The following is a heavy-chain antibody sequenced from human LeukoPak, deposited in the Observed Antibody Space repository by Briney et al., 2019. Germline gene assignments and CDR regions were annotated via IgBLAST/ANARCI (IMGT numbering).Heavy chain of an antibody. CDR2: IIPVFGTA. CDR3: ARAGGAVAGPAYYFDY. CDR1: GGTFSSYA. J-gene: IGHJ4*02. D-gene: IGHD6-19*01. Sequence: SVKVSCKASGGTFSSYAISWVRQAPGQGLEWMGGIIPVFGTANYAQKFQGRVTITADKSTSTAYMELSSLRSEDTAVYYCARAGGAVAGPAYYFDYWGQGTLVTVSS. V-gene: IGHV1-69*06.